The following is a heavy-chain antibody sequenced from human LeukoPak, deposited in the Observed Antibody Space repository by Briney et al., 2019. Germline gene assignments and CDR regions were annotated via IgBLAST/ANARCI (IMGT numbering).Heavy chain of an antibody. CDR3: ARDIRYSHGMDV. CDR1: GYTFTSYA. V-gene: IGHV1-3*01. D-gene: IGHD3-9*01. CDR2: INAGNGNT. Sequence: ASVKVSCKASGYTFTSYAMHWVRQAPGQRLEWMGWINAGNGNTKYSQKFQGRVTITRDASASTAYMELSRLRSEDTAVYYCARDIRYSHGMDVWGQGTTVTVSS. J-gene: IGHJ6*02.